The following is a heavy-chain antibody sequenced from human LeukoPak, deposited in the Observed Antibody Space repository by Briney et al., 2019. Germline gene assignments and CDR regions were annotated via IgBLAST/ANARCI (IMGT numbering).Heavy chain of an antibody. J-gene: IGHJ4*02. CDR2: INHSGST. V-gene: IGHV4-34*01. CDR1: GGSFSGYY. Sequence: PSETLSLTCAVYGGSFSGYYWSWIRQPPGKRLEWIGEINHSGSTNYNPSLKSRVTISVDTSKNQFSLKLSSVTAADTAVYYCATLVSAAGPGSYYFDYWGQGTLVTVSS. D-gene: IGHD6-13*01. CDR3: ATLVSAAGPGSYYFDY.